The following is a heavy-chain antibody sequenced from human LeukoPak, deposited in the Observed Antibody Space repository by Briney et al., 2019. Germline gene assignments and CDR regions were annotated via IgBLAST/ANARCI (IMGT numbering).Heavy chain of an antibody. Sequence: ASVKVSCKASGYTFTSYGISWVRQAPGQGLEWMGWISAYNGNTNYAQKLQGRVTMTTDTPTSTAYMELRSLRSDDTAVYYCARDPYSSSWYYYYGMDVWGQGTTVTVSS. CDR2: ISAYNGNT. V-gene: IGHV1-18*01. D-gene: IGHD6-13*01. CDR1: GYTFTSYG. CDR3: ARDPYSSSWYYYYGMDV. J-gene: IGHJ6*02.